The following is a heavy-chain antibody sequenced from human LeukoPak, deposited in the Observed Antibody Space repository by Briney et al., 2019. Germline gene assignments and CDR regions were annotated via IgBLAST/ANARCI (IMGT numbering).Heavy chain of an antibody. V-gene: IGHV3-74*01. CDR3: AREYCSGGVCYFDY. CDR1: GFTFSSYA. CDR2: INSDGSST. Sequence: GGSLRLSCAASGFTFSSYAMHWVRQAPGKGLVWVSRINSDGSSTRYADSVKGRFTISRDNAKNTLYLQMNSLRAENTAVYYCAREYCSGGVCYFDYWGQGTLVTVSS. J-gene: IGHJ4*02. D-gene: IGHD2-15*01.